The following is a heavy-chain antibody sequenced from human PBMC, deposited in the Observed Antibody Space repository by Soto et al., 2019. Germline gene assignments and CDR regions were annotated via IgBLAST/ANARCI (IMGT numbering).Heavy chain of an antibody. CDR1: GYTFTSYY. D-gene: IGHD2-21*02. CDR3: ARDIRAYCGGDCYPGAFDI. CDR2: INPSGGST. J-gene: IGHJ3*02. Sequence: GASLKVSCKASGYTFTSYYMHWVRQAPGQGLEWMGIINPSGGSTSYAQKFQGRVTMTRDTSTSTVYMELSSLRSEDTAVYYCARDIRAYCGGDCYPGAFDIWGQGXMVTVS. V-gene: IGHV1-46*01.